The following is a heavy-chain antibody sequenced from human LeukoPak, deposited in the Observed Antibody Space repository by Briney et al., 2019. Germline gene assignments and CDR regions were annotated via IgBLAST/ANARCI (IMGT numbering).Heavy chain of an antibody. CDR3: ARHPSVTNFLFDY. Sequence: MPSETLSPTCTVSGGTISCSSYYWGWIRQPPGKGLEWIGSIYYSGSTYYNPSLKSRVSISVDTSKNQFSLKLSSVTAADTAVYYCARHPSVTNFLFDYWGQGTLVTVSS. J-gene: IGHJ4*02. CDR1: GGTISCSSYY. CDR2: IYYSGST. V-gene: IGHV4-39*01. D-gene: IGHD4-17*01.